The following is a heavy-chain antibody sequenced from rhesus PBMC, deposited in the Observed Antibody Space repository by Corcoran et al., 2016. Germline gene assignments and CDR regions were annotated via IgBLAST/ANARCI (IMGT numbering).Heavy chain of an antibody. CDR1: GYSISSGYG. V-gene: IGHV4-127*01. CDR2: IGGTRGST. J-gene: IGHJ4*01. CDR3: ARTLSLDY. Sequence: QVQLQESGPGLVKPSETLSLTCAVSGYSISSGYGWSWIHQPPGKGLEWIGYIGGTRGSTNYNPSLKSRITISKDTARNQFSLTLSSVTAADTAVYYCARTLSLDYWGQGVLVTVSS.